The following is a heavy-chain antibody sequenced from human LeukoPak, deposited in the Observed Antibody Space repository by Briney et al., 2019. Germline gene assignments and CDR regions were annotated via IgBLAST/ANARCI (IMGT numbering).Heavy chain of an antibody. CDR3: ARDRLTYDFWSGPDY. CDR2: ISSSSSYI. D-gene: IGHD3-3*01. V-gene: IGHV3-21*01. J-gene: IGHJ4*02. CDR1: GFTFSSYS. Sequence: GGSLRLSCAASGFTFSSYSMNWVRQAPGKGLEWVSSISSSSSYIYYADPVKGRFAISRDNAKNSLYLQMNSLRAEDTAVYYCARDRLTYDFWSGPDYWGQGTLVTVSS.